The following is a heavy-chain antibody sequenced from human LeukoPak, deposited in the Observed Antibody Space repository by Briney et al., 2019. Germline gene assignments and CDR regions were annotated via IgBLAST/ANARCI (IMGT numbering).Heavy chain of an antibody. Sequence: PGGSLTLSCAASGFTFSSYSIYWVRRAPGKGLEWVSSISSASTFIFSANSVGGRFTVSRHNAENPLFLPMNSLSAEDTALYYCAREPHDFHEDAGFDIWGQGTMVTVSS. D-gene: IGHD2-21*02. J-gene: IGHJ3*02. CDR2: ISSASTFI. CDR3: AREPHDFHEDAGFDI. V-gene: IGHV3-21*01. CDR1: GFTFSSYS.